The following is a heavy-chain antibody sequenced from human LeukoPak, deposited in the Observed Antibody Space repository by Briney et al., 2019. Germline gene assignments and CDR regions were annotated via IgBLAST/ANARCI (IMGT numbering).Heavy chain of an antibody. Sequence: GGSLRLSCAASAFTFSTYSMNWVRQAPGKGLEWVAFIRYDGSNKYYADSVKGRFTISRDNSKNTLYLQMNSLRAEDTAVYYCAKVKWELRTDWFDPWGQGTLVTVSS. D-gene: IGHD1-26*01. CDR3: AKVKWELRTDWFDP. CDR1: AFTFSTYS. V-gene: IGHV3-30*02. J-gene: IGHJ5*02. CDR2: IRYDGSNK.